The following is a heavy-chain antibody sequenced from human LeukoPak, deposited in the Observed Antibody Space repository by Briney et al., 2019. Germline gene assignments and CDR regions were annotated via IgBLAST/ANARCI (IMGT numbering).Heavy chain of an antibody. D-gene: IGHD3-22*01. J-gene: IGHJ4*02. CDR1: GYTFSSYG. V-gene: IGHV3-33*01. CDR3: ARIPPYYDSSGYYLGSDY. CDR2: IWYDGSNK. Sequence: GSLRLSCAASGYTFSSYGMHWVRQAPGKGLEWVAVIWYDGSNKYYADSVKGRFTISRDNSKNTLYLQMNSLRAEDTAVYYCARIPPYYDSSGYYLGSDYWGQGTLVTVSS.